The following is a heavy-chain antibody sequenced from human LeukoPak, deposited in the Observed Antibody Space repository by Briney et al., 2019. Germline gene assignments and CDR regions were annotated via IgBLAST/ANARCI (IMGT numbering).Heavy chain of an antibody. J-gene: IGHJ4*02. CDR3: ARGYFDWLLGFDY. CDR2: IYSGGST. V-gene: IGHV3-66*01. Sequence: GGSLRLSCAASGFTVSSNYMSWVRQAPGKGLEWVSVIYSGGSTYYADSVKGRFTISRDNSKNTLYLQMNSLRAEDTAVYYCARGYFDWLLGFDYWGQGTLVTVSS. CDR1: GFTVSSNY. D-gene: IGHD3-9*01.